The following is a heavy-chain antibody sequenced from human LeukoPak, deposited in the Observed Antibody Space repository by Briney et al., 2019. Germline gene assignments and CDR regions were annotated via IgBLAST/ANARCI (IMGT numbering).Heavy chain of an antibody. Sequence: SETLSLTCAVYGGSFSGYYWSWIRQPPGKGLEWIGEINHSGSTNYNPSLKSRVTISVDTSRNQFSLKLSSVTAADTAVYYCARRKYSSSWLFDYWGQGTLVTVSS. CDR1: GGSFSGYY. CDR2: INHSGST. D-gene: IGHD6-13*01. V-gene: IGHV4-34*01. J-gene: IGHJ4*02. CDR3: ARRKYSSSWLFDY.